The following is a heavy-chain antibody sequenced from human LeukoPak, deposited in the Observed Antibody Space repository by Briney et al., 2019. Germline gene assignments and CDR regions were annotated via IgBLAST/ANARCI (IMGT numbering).Heavy chain of an antibody. V-gene: IGHV3-23*01. CDR2: ISGSGGST. D-gene: IGHD2-2*01. J-gene: IGHJ4*02. CDR3: AKDKNALCSITCRSEFDS. CDR1: GFTFSSYA. Sequence: GGSLRLSCAASGFTFSSYAMSWVRQAPGKGLEWVSAISGSGGSTYYADSVKGRVTISRDNSKNTLYLQMNSLRAEDTAVYYCAKDKNALCSITCRSEFDSWGQGTLVTVSS.